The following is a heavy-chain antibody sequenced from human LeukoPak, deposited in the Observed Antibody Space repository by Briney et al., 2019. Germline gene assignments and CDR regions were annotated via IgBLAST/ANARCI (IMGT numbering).Heavy chain of an antibody. CDR1: GFTFSSYA. Sequence: GGSLRLSCAASGFTFSSYAMSWVRQAPGKGLEWVSAISGSGGSTYYADSVKGRFTISRDNSKNTLYLQTNSLRAEDTAVYYCAKSSMAASNAGSDYWGQGTLVTVSS. D-gene: IGHD6-6*01. CDR3: AKSSMAASNAGSDY. CDR2: ISGSGGST. J-gene: IGHJ4*02. V-gene: IGHV3-23*01.